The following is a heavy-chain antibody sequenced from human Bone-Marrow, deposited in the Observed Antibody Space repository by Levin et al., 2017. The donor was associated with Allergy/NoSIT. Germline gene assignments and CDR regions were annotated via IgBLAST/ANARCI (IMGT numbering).Heavy chain of an antibody. D-gene: IGHD3-22*01. CDR2: ISGSGSPT. CDR3: ARVLVDTNMVITGGFAY. J-gene: IGHJ4*02. CDR1: GFTFSHYE. Sequence: PGGSLRLSCTASGFTFSHYEMNWVRQAPGKGLEWISYISGSGSPTYYAGSVKGRFTISRDNSKNSLYLQMNKLRAEDTAVYYCARVLVDTNMVITGGFAYWGQGALVTVSS. V-gene: IGHV3-48*03.